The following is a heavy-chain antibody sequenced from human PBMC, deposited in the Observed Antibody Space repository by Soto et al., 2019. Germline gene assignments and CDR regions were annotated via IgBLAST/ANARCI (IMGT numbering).Heavy chain of an antibody. CDR1: GGSISSGDYY. J-gene: IGHJ5*02. D-gene: IGHD6-13*01. CDR3: ATRGLVAAAGFDP. Sequence: PSETLSLTCTVSGGSISSGDYYWSWIRQPPGKGLEWIGYIYYSGSTYYNPSLKSRVTISVDTSKNQFSLKLSSVTAADTAVYYCATRGLVAAAGFDPWGQGTLVTVSS. CDR2: IYYSGST. V-gene: IGHV4-30-4*01.